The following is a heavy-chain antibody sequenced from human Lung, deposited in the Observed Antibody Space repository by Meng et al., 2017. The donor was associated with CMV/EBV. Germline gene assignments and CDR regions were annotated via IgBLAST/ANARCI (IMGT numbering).Heavy chain of an antibody. Sequence: LXCAVYGGSFSGYYWSWIRQPPGKGLEWIGEINHSGSTNYNPSLKSRVTISVDTSKNQFSLKLSPVTAADTAVYYCARGGKDIVVVPAPIDYWGQGTXVTVSS. CDR1: GGSFSGYY. J-gene: IGHJ4*02. V-gene: IGHV4-34*01. CDR2: INHSGST. CDR3: ARGGKDIVVVPAPIDY. D-gene: IGHD2-2*01.